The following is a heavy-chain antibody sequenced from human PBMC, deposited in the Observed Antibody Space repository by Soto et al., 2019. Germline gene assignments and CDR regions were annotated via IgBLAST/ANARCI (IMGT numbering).Heavy chain of an antibody. CDR2: MYPGDSET. D-gene: IGHD3-3*01. CDR3: AASFYYDFWSGPKNYYGMNV. Sequence: GESLKISCKASGYSFSSFWIGWVRQMPGKGLERLGSMYPGDSETKYSPSLQGQVTISADKSISSAYLQWSSLKASDTAMYYCAASFYYDFWSGPKNYYGMNVWGQGTTVTVSS. V-gene: IGHV5-51*01. J-gene: IGHJ6*02. CDR1: GYSFSSFW.